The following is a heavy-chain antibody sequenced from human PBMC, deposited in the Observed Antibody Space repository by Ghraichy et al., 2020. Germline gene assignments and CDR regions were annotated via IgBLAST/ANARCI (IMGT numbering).Heavy chain of an antibody. J-gene: IGHJ6*02. CDR2: IIPILGIA. Sequence: SVKVSCKASGGTFSSYAISWVRQAPGQGLEWMGRIIPILGIANYAQKFQGRVTITADKSTSTAYMELSSLRSEDTAVYYCARVYYDILTGYRNYYYYGMDVWGQGTTVTVSS. CDR3: ARVYYDILTGYRNYYYYGMDV. CDR1: GGTFSSYA. D-gene: IGHD3-9*01. V-gene: IGHV1-69*04.